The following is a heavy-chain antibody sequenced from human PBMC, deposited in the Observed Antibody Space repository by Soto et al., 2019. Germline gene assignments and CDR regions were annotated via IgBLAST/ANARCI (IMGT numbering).Heavy chain of an antibody. CDR3: ASVTVDQLMIDY. J-gene: IGHJ4*02. V-gene: IGHV1-18*04. D-gene: IGHD2-2*01. Sequence: ASVKVSCKASGYTFTSYGISWVRQAPGQGLEWMGWISAYNGNTNYAQKLQGRVTMTTDTSTRTAYMALWPRRPAATDADSSASVTVDQLMIDYWGQGTLVTVSS. CDR2: ISAYNGNT. CDR1: GYTFTSYG.